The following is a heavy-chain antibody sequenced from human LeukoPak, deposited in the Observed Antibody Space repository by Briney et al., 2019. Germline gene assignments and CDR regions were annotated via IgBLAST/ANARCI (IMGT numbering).Heavy chain of an antibody. D-gene: IGHD3-16*01. V-gene: IGHV3-74*01. CDR2: INSDGSST. CDR3: ARGEAVLFGLIDY. J-gene: IGHJ4*02. CDR1: GFTFSSYW. Sequence: GGSLRLSCAASGFTFSSYWMHWVRQAPGKGLVWVSRINSDGSSTSYADSVKGRFTISRDNAKNTLYLQMNSLRAEDTAVYYCARGEAVLFGLIDYWGQGTLVTVSS.